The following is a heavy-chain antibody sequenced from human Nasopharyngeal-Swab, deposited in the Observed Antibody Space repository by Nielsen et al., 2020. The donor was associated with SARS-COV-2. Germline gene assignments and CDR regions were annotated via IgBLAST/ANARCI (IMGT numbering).Heavy chain of an antibody. CDR1: GFSLTSNGEG. D-gene: IGHD3-3*02. CDR3: ARWDIFGDERFDF. Sequence: SGPTLVKPTETITLTCTFSGFSLTSNGEGVGWIRQPPGKALEWLAMIYWDDDERYSPSLRSRLTITKDTSKNQVVLQVTDMAPVDTGTYFCARWDIFGDERFDFWGPGIVVAVSS. CDR2: IYWDDDE. J-gene: IGHJ4*02. V-gene: IGHV2-5*02.